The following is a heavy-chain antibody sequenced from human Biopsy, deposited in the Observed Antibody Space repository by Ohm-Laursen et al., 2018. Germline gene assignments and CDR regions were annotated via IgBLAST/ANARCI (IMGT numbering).Heavy chain of an antibody. CDR2: ISYTGYT. J-gene: IGHJ4*02. D-gene: IGHD4-23*01. CDR1: GGSFTGHY. CDR3: ARGSNDFGGLYFPR. V-gene: IGHV4-59*11. Sequence: TLSLTCTVFGGSFTGHYWTWIRQPPGKGLEWIGHISYTGYTSYNASLKSRVTISVDTSRNHFSLRLSSLTAADTAVYYCARGSNDFGGLYFPRWGQGTLLTVSS.